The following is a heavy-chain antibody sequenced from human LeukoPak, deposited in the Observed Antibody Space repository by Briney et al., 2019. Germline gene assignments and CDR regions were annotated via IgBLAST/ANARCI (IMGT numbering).Heavy chain of an antibody. Sequence: SETLSLTCTVSGGSISSSSYYWGWIRQPPGKGLEWIGSIYYSGSTYYNPSLKSRVTISVGTSKNQFSLKLSSVTAADTAVYYCARLAIHFTGFFSWGQGNLFTVSS. D-gene: IGHD1-14*01. V-gene: IGHV4-39*01. CDR2: IYYSGST. CDR3: ARLAIHFTGFFS. J-gene: IGHJ5*02. CDR1: GGSISSSSYY.